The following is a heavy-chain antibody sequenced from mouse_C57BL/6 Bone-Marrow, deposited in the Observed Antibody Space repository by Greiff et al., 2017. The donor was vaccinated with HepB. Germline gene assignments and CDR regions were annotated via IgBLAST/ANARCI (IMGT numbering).Heavy chain of an antibody. CDR2: IDPENGDT. V-gene: IGHV14-4*01. J-gene: IGHJ1*03. CDR1: GFNIKDDY. Sequence: VQLQQSGAELVRPGASVKLSCTASGFNIKDDYMHWVKQRPEQGLEWIGWIDPENGDTEYASKFQGKATITADTSSNTAYLQLSSLTSEDTAVYYCTTITTVVATPWYFDVWGTGTTVTVSS. D-gene: IGHD1-1*01. CDR3: TTITTVVATPWYFDV.